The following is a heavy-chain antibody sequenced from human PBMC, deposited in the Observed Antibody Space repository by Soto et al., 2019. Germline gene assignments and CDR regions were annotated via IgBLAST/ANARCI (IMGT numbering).Heavy chain of an antibody. J-gene: IGHJ6*02. D-gene: IGHD2-15*01. V-gene: IGHV3-30*18. Sequence: GSLRLCCAASGFSLSRYGMPWVRQAPGKGLEWVAVISSDGTNKYHADSVKGRFSISRDNSKNTLYLQMNRLRGEDTAVYYCAKDGGSIFSYYGMDVWGQGTTVTVSS. CDR3: AKDGGSIFSYYGMDV. CDR1: GFSLSRYG. CDR2: ISSDGTNK.